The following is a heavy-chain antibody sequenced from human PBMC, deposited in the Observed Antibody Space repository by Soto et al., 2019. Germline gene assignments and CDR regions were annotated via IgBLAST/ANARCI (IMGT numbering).Heavy chain of an antibody. D-gene: IGHD6-6*01. J-gene: IGHJ6*03. CDR3: ARGIAAPTYYYYYYMDV. CDR1: GGTFSSYT. V-gene: IGHV1-69*02. Sequence: SVKVSCKASGGTFSSYTISWVRQAPGQGLEWMGRIIPILGIANYAQKFQGRVTITADKSTSTAYMELSSLRSEDTAVYYCARGIAAPTYYYYYYMDVWGKGTTVTVS. CDR2: IIPILGIA.